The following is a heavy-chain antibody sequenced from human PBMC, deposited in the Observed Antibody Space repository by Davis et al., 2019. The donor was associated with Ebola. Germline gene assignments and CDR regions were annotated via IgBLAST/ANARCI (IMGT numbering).Heavy chain of an antibody. CDR3: ARRIQLWLRGYYFDY. CDR2: INHSGST. J-gene: IGHJ4*02. Sequence: SETLSLTCAVYGGSFSGYYWSWIRQPPGKGLEWIGEINHSGSTNYNPSLKRRVTISVDTSKNQFSLKLSSVTAADTAVYYCARRIQLWLRGYYFDYWGQGTLVTVSS. V-gene: IGHV4-34*01. CDR1: GGSFSGYY. D-gene: IGHD5-18*01.